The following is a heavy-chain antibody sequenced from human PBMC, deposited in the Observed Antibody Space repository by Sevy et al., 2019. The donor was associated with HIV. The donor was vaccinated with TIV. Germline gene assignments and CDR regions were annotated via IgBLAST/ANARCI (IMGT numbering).Heavy chain of an antibody. CDR3: ARVAIEYCTNDCYHRFDH. CDR1: GFTFHTYA. V-gene: IGHV3-30-3*01. Sequence: RGCLRLSCAASGFTFHTYAVLWVRQAPGKGLERLTLISYDGVNKYYADSVKGRFTISRDNSKNTLYLQMDSLRVEDTDLYYCARVAIEYCTNDCYHRFDHWGQGTLVIVSS. J-gene: IGHJ4*02. D-gene: IGHD2-8*01. CDR2: ISYDGVNK.